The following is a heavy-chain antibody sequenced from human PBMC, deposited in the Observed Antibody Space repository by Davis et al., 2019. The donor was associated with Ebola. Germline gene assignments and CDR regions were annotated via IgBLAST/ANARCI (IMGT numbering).Heavy chain of an antibody. CDR3: ARAQFPTTSDH. Sequence: AASVKVSCKAPGYTFTSYGITWVRQAPGQGLEWMGWINPHNGNTNYAQNVQGRVIMTTDTATTTAYMEVGGLRSDDTAVYYCARAQFPTTSDHWGQGTLVTVSS. D-gene: IGHD1-1*01. V-gene: IGHV1-18*04. J-gene: IGHJ4*02. CDR2: INPHNGNT. CDR1: GYTFTSYG.